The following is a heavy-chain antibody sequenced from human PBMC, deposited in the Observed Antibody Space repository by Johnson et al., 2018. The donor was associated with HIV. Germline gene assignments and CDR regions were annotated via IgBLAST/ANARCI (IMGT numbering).Heavy chain of an antibody. CDR2: IRYDGSNK. J-gene: IGHJ3*02. CDR3: AGRELDAFDI. Sequence: VQLVESGGGVVQPGGSLRLSCAASGFTFSSYGMHWVRQAPGKGLEWVAFIRYDGSNKYYADSVKGRFTISRDNSKNTLYLQMNSLRAEDTAVYYCAGRELDAFDIWGQGTMVTVSS. V-gene: IGHV3-30*02. D-gene: IGHD1-26*01. CDR1: GFTFSSYG.